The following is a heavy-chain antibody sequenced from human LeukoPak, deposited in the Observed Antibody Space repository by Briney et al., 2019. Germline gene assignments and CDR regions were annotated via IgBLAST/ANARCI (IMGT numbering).Heavy chain of an antibody. Sequence: EASVKVSCKASGYTFTSYDINWVRQATGQGLEWMGWMNPNSGNTGYAQKFQGRVTITRNTSISTAYMELSSLRSEDTAVYYCARGPTYYDFWSGEYTRDASDIWGQGTMVTVSS. CDR3: ARGPTYYDFWSGEYTRDASDI. V-gene: IGHV1-8*03. CDR2: MNPNSGNT. D-gene: IGHD3-3*01. CDR1: GYTFTSYD. J-gene: IGHJ3*02.